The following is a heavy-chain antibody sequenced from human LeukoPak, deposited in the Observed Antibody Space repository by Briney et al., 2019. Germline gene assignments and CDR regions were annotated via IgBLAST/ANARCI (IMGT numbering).Heavy chain of an antibody. CDR2: ITWSGGST. V-gene: IGHV3-20*04. CDR3: ARDLLRFGELWENWFDP. Sequence: GGSLRLSCAASGFTFDDYGMNWVRQAPGKGLEWVSGITWSGGSTGYTDSVKGRFTISRDNAKNSLYLQMNSLRAEDTALYYCARDLLRFGELWENWFDPWGEGTLVTVSS. CDR1: GFTFDDYG. J-gene: IGHJ5*02. D-gene: IGHD3-10*01.